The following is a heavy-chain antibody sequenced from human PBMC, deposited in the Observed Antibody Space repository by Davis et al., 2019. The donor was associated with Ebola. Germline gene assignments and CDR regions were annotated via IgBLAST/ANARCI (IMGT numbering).Heavy chain of an antibody. CDR3: ARGFSGVTEGY. J-gene: IGHJ4*02. CDR2: IQRDGSAR. V-gene: IGHV3-7*01. CDR1: GFTFSTFW. D-gene: IGHD3-10*01. Sequence: PGGSLRLSCTASGFTFSTFWMNWVRQAPGKGLEWVANIQRDGSARYYADSVAGRFTISRDNAKNSLYLQMNSLRDEDTAMYYCARGFSGVTEGYWGQGTLVVVSS.